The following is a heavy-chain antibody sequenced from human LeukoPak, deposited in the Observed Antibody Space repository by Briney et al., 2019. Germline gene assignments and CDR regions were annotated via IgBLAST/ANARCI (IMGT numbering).Heavy chain of an antibody. Sequence: RTGGSLRLSCAASGLTFSSHWMHWVRQAPGKGLVWVSRITNDGSSTTYADSVKGRFTISRDNAKNMLYLQVNSLRAEDTAVYYCATQQGGNRAYWGQGTLVTVSS. J-gene: IGHJ4*02. CDR2: ITNDGSST. CDR3: ATQQGGNRAY. D-gene: IGHD1-14*01. V-gene: IGHV3-74*01. CDR1: GLTFSSHW.